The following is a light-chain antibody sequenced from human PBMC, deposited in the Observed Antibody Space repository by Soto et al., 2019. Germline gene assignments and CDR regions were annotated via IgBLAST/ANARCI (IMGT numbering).Light chain of an antibody. Sequence: IQMTQSPSTLSASVGDRVTITCRVSQGISTWLAWYQQKPGKAPKLLMYKASSLESGVPSRFSGAGSGTEFTLPIRSLQPDDFATYYCQPYNSDSRIFGPGTKVDIK. CDR2: KAS. V-gene: IGKV1-5*03. CDR3: QPYNSDSRI. J-gene: IGKJ1*01. CDR1: QGISTW.